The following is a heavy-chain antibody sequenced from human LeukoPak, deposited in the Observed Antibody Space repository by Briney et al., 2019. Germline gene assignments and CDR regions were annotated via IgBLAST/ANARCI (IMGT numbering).Heavy chain of an antibody. J-gene: IGHJ4*02. CDR1: GFTFSSYA. Sequence: GGSLRLSCAASGFTFSSYAMSWVRQAPGKGVEWVSGISSSGGTTYYADSVKGRFTISRDDSKNTLYLQMNSLRAEDTAVYYCAKDGQYSSSPPYYFDYWGRGTLVTVSS. CDR2: ISSSGGTT. D-gene: IGHD6-6*01. CDR3: AKDGQYSSSPPYYFDY. V-gene: IGHV3-23*01.